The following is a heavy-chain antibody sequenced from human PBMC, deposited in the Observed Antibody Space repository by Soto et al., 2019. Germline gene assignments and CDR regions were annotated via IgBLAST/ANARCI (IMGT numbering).Heavy chain of an antibody. Sequence: SETLSLTCTVSGGSISSGGYYWSWIRQHPGKGLEWIGYIYYSGSTYYNPSLKSRVTISVDTSKNQFSLKLSSVTAADTAVYYCARETRTVRQGVIMGISWGQGTLVTVSS. V-gene: IGHV4-31*03. J-gene: IGHJ5*02. CDR1: GGSISSGGYY. CDR3: ARETRTVRQGVIMGIS. D-gene: IGHD2-8*01. CDR2: IYYSGST.